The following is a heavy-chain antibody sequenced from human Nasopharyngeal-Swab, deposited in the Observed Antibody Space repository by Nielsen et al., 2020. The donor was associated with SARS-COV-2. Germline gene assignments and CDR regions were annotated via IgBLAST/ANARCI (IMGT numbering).Heavy chain of an antibody. CDR2: ISSSSSYI. D-gene: IGHD6-13*01. Sequence: WIRQPPGKGLEWASSISSSSSYIYYADSVKGRFTISRDNAKNSLYLQMNSLRAEDTAVYYCARERGSSWYYFDYWGQGTLVTVSS. CDR3: ARERGSSWYYFDY. J-gene: IGHJ4*02. V-gene: IGHV3-21*01.